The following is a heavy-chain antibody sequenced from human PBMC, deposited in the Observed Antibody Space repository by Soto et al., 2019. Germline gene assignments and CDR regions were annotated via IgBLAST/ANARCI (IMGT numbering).Heavy chain of an antibody. CDR1: GFTFSNYA. D-gene: IGHD3-10*01. Sequence: GGSLRLSCAASGFTFSNYAMTWVRQAPGKGLEWVSTISSSGDYKYYADSVKGRFTISRDQPQSTLYLQMNSLTAEDTAIYYCAKTYYGSGSSRALGDYWGQGTLVTVSS. CDR2: ISSSGDYK. J-gene: IGHJ4*02. CDR3: AKTYYGSGSSRALGDY. V-gene: IGHV3-23*01.